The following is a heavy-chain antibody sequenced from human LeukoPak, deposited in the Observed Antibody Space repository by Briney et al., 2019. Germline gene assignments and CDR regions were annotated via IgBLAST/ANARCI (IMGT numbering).Heavy chain of an antibody. Sequence: SETLSLTCAVYGGSFSGYYWSWIRQPPGKGLEWIGEINHSGSTNYNPSLKSRVTISVDTSKYQFSLKLSSVTAADTAVYYCARGLGVVMGYYYYYMDVLGKGTSVTVSS. CDR2: INHSGST. CDR3: ARGLGVVMGYYYYYMDV. D-gene: IGHD3-3*01. J-gene: IGHJ6*03. V-gene: IGHV4-34*01. CDR1: GGSFSGYY.